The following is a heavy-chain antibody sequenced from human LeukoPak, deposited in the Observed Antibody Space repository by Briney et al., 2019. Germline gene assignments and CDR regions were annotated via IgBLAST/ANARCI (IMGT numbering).Heavy chain of an antibody. CDR2: IIPIFGTA. CDR3: ARDRFRGPAAPVETFDY. V-gene: IGHV1-69*05. Sequence: ASVKVSCKASGGTFSSYAISWVRQAPGQGLEWMGRIIPIFGTANYAQKFQGRVTITTDESTSTAYMELSSLRSEDTAVYYCARDRFRGPAAPVETFDYWGPRTRVTVSS. D-gene: IGHD2-2*01. CDR1: GGTFSSYA. J-gene: IGHJ4*02.